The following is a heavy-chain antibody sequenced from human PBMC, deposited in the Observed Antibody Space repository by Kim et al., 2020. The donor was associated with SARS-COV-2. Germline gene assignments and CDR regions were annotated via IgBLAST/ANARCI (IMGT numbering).Heavy chain of an antibody. D-gene: IGHD2-2*01. V-gene: IGHV3-9*01. J-gene: IGHJ3*02. Sequence: GRFTISRDNAKNSLYLQMNSLRAEDTALYYCAKAYCSSYGDYLIWCAFDIWGQGTMVTVSS. CDR3: AKAYCSSYGDYLIWCAFDI.